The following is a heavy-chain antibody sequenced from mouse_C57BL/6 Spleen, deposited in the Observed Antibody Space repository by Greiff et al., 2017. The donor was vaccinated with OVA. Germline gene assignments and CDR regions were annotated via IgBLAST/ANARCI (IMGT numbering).Heavy chain of an antibody. CDR3: ARQIYDPYAMDY. Sequence: QVQLKESGAELVKPGASVKISCKASGYAFSSYWMNWVKQRPGKGLEWIGQIYPGDGDTNYNGKFKGKATLTADKSSSTAYMQLSSLTSEDSAVYFCARQIYDPYAMDYWGQGTSVTVSS. J-gene: IGHJ4*01. V-gene: IGHV1-80*01. CDR1: GYAFSSYW. D-gene: IGHD2-3*01. CDR2: IYPGDGDT.